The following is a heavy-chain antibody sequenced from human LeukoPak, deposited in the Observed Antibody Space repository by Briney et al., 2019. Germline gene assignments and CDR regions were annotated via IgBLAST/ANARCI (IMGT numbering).Heavy chain of an antibody. V-gene: IGHV4-4*09. CDR2: IYFSGST. Sequence: SETLSLTCTVSGGSISSYCWSWIRQPPGKGLEWMGHIYFSGSTNDNPSLNSRITISIATSKTQFPLKLSSVSAADTAVYYCARGSWDLLVGADYWGQGTLVTVSS. CDR1: GGSISSYC. CDR3: ARGSWDLLVGADY. D-gene: IGHD1-26*01. J-gene: IGHJ4*02.